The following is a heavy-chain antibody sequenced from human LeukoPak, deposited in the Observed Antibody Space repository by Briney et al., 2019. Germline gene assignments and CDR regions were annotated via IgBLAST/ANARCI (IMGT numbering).Heavy chain of an antibody. V-gene: IGHV4-38-2*02. D-gene: IGHD1-26*01. CDR1: GYSISSGYY. CDR3: ARYREVGATVDY. Sequence: SETLSLTCTVSGYSISSGYYWGWIRQPPGRGLEWIASIYYRGSTHYNPSLASLKSRVTISGDTSKNQFSLKLSSVTAADTAVYYCARYREVGATVDYWGQGTLVTVSS. J-gene: IGHJ4*02. CDR2: IYYRGST.